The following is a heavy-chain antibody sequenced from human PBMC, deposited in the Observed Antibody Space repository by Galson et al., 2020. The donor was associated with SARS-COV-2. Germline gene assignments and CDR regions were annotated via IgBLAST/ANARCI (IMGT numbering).Heavy chain of an antibody. Sequence: GESLKISCAASGFPFSSYAMHWVRQAPGKGLEWVAVISYDGSNKYYADSVKGRFTISRDNSKNTLYLQMNSLRAEDTAVYYCARDPAADYGDSEIDYWGQGTLVTVSS. D-gene: IGHD4-17*01. CDR1: GFPFSSYA. V-gene: IGHV3-30*01. J-gene: IGHJ4*02. CDR2: ISYDGSNK. CDR3: ARDPAADYGDSEIDY.